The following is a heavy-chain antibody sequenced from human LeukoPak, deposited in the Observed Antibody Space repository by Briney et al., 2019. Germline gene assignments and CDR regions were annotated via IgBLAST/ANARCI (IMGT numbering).Heavy chain of an antibody. CDR1: GFTLSSYG. CDR3: AKFIAAAGTVDFDY. J-gene: IGHJ4*02. CDR2: ISYDGSNK. V-gene: IGHV3-30*18. D-gene: IGHD6-13*01. Sequence: GRSLRLSCAASGFTLSSYGMHWVRQAPGKGLEWVAGISYDGSNKYYADSVKGRFTISRDNSKNTLYLQMNSLRAEDTAVYYCAKFIAAAGTVDFDYWGQGTLVTVSS.